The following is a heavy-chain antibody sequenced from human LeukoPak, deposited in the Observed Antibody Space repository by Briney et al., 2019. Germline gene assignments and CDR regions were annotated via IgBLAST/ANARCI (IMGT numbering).Heavy chain of an antibody. CDR2: INPSGGST. V-gene: IGHV1-46*01. Sequence: GASVKVSCKASGYTFTSYYMHWVRQAPGQGLEWMGIINPSGGSTSYAQKFQGRVTMTRDMSTSTVYMELSSLRSEDTAVYYCARAHTVTSYFNWFDPWGQGTLVTVSS. CDR3: ARAHTVTSYFNWFDP. J-gene: IGHJ5*02. D-gene: IGHD4-17*01. CDR1: GYTFTSYY.